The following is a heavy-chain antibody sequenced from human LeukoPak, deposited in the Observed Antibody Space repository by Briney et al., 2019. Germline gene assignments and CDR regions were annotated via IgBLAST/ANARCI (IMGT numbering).Heavy chain of an antibody. J-gene: IGHJ6*02. CDR1: GGSISSYY. D-gene: IGHD5-18*01. CDR3: ATTGGPYSYGYSMGV. Sequence: SETLSLTCTVSGGSISSYYWSWIRQPAGKGLEWIGRIYTSGSTNYNPSLKSRVTMSVDTSKNQFSLKLSSVTAADTAVYYCATTGGPYSYGYSMGVWGQGTTVTVSS. CDR2: IYTSGST. V-gene: IGHV4-4*07.